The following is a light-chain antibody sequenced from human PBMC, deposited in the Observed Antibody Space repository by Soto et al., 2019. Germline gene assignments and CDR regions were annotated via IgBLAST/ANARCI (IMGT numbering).Light chain of an antibody. CDR1: SSDIGSYNF. Sequence: QSALTQPASVSGSPGQSITISCTGTSSDIGSYNFVSWYQRHPGNPPKLIIFDVTNRPSGVSSRFSGSKSGNTASLTISGLQAEDEADYYCCSYTSTNTLAVFGGGTKVTVL. V-gene: IGLV2-14*03. CDR2: DVT. J-gene: IGLJ2*01. CDR3: CSYTSTNTLAV.